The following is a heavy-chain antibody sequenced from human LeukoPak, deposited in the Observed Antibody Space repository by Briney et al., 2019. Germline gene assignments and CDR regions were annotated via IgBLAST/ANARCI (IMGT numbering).Heavy chain of an antibody. V-gene: IGHV1-2*02. J-gene: IGHJ4*02. Sequence: ASVKVSCKASGYTFTSYYMHWVRQAPGQGLEWMGWINPNSGGTNYAQKFQGRVTMTRDTSISTAYMELSRLRSDDTAVYYCARAPDYGGNSEGDYWGQGTLVTVSS. CDR3: ARAPDYGGNSEGDY. CDR1: GYTFTSYY. CDR2: INPNSGGT. D-gene: IGHD4-23*01.